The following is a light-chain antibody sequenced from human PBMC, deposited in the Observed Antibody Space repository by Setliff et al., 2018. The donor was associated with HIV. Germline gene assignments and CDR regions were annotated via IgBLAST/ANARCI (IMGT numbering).Light chain of an antibody. CDR1: SSNIGTYS. V-gene: IGLV1-47*01. CDR3: AAWDDSLSGSYV. J-gene: IGLJ1*01. CDR2: RNN. Sequence: QSALTQPPSASGTPGQRVTISCSGSSSNIGTYSVYWYQQLPGAAPKLLIYRNNQRPSGVPDRFSVSKSGTSASLAISGLRSEDEADYYCAAWDDSLSGSYVFGTGTKVTVL.